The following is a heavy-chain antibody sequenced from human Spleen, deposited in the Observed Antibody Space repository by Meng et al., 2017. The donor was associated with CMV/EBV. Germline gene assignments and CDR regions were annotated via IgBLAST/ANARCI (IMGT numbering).Heavy chain of an antibody. V-gene: IGHV3-7*01. Sequence: GESLKISCAASGFTFSSYWMSWVRQAPGKGLEWVANIKQDGSEKYYVDSVKGRFTISRDNAKNSLYLQMNSLRAEDTAVYYCARDIASTWYGSFDYWGQGTLVTVSS. CDR1: GFTFSSYW. CDR3: ARDIASTWYGSFDY. D-gene: IGHD6-13*01. J-gene: IGHJ4*02. CDR2: IKQDGSEK.